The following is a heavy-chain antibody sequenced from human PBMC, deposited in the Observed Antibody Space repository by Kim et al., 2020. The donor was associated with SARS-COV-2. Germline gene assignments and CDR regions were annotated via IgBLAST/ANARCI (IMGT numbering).Heavy chain of an antibody. CDR3: ARAHSSGWYWYFDL. V-gene: IGHV3-33*01. D-gene: IGHD6-19*01. Sequence: YGDSVRGGFSISRENSRNTLSLEMKSLRADDTAVYYCARAHSSGWYWYFDLWGQGTLVTVSS. J-gene: IGHJ4*02.